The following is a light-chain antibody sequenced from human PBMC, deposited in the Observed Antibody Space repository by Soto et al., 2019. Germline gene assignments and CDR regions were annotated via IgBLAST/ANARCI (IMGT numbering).Light chain of an antibody. CDR2: GAS. V-gene: IGKV3-15*01. CDR1: QTISTN. J-gene: IGKJ2*01. Sequence: EIVMTQSPATLSVSPGERVTLSCRASQTISTNLAWYQQKPGQAPRLLIYGASTRATGIPARFSGSGSGTHFTLTISSLQSEDFAFYYCQQYSDWPPYTFGQGTKLEIK. CDR3: QQYSDWPPYT.